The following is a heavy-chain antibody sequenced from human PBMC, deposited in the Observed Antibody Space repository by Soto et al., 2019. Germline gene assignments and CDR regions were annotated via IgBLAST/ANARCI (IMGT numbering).Heavy chain of an antibody. V-gene: IGHV4-30-4*01. CDR3: ARDSNTYYYGSGQTKLDY. CDR2: TYYSGST. D-gene: IGHD3-10*01. Sequence: SETLSLTCTVSGGSISSGDYYWSWIRQPPGKGLEWIGYTYYSGSTYYNPSLKSRVTISVDTSKNQFSLKLSSVTAADTAVYYCARDSNTYYYGSGQTKLDYWGQGTLVTVSS. J-gene: IGHJ4*02. CDR1: GGSISSGDYY.